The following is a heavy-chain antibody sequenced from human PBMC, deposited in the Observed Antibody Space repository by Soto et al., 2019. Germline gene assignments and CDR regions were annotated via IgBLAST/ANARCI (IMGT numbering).Heavy chain of an antibody. CDR3: ARLINVRSRHAFDT. J-gene: IGHJ3*02. D-gene: IGHD3-10*01. CDR2: IGTAGDT. CDR1: GFTFSSYD. Sequence: GGSLRLSCAASGFTFSSYDMHWVRQATGKGLEWVSAIGTAGDTYYADSVKGRFTISRDNSKNTLYLQMNSLRAEDTAVYYCARLINVRSRHAFDTWGQGTMVTVSS. V-gene: IGHV3-13*01.